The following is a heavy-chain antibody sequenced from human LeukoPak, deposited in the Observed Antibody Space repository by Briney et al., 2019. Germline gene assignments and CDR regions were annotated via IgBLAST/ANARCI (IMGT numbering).Heavy chain of an antibody. CDR3: TRECDFWIGFGRNYYLDV. Sequence: GASVKVSCKASGYTVTGSYLHWGRQAPGQRLGLLRWINPNNGGRNYAKTSPGRVTMTWDKSITTACMQLSRPRSDAPAVYYFTRECDFWIGFGRNYYLDVWGKGTTVTVSS. J-gene: IGHJ6*03. CDR1: GYTVTGSY. V-gene: IGHV1-2*02. D-gene: IGHD3-3*01. CDR2: INPNNGGR.